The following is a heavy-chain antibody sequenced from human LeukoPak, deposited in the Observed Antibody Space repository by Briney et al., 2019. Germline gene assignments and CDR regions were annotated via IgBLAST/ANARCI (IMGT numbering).Heavy chain of an antibody. CDR2: ISYSGTP. J-gene: IGHJ4*02. CDR1: GGSINTANYY. V-gene: IGHV4-30-4*08. Sequence: SETLSLTCNVSGGSINTANYYWPWIRQPPGKGLEWIGYISYSGTPYYNPSLNSRVTISLDTSKNQFSLILNSVTAADTAMYYCARDRYGDFEDYWRQGTLVTVSS. D-gene: IGHD4-17*01. CDR3: ARDRYGDFEDY.